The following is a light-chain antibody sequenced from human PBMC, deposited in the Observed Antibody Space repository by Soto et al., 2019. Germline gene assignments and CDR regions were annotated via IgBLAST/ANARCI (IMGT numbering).Light chain of an antibody. J-gene: IGLJ3*02. V-gene: IGLV1-44*01. Sequence: QSVLTQPPSASETPGQRVIIFCSGSGSNIGTNTVNWYQQLPGTAPKLLIYSNHQRPSGVPDRFSGSKSGTSASLAISGLQSEDEADYYCAAWDNSLKAWVFGGGTKLTVL. CDR3: AAWDNSLKAWV. CDR2: SNH. CDR1: GSNIGTNT.